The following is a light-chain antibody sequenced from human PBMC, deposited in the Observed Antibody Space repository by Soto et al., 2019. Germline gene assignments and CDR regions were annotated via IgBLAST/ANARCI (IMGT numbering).Light chain of an antibody. CDR3: QQYGSSLWT. CDR1: QSISSSY. J-gene: IGKJ1*01. Sequence: EIVLTQSPGTLSLSPGDRATLSCRASQSISSSYLAWYQQKPGQAPRLLIYGASSRATGIPDRFSGRGSGTDFNLTISRLEPEDFAVYYCQQYGSSLWTFGQGTKVEIK. CDR2: GAS. V-gene: IGKV3-20*01.